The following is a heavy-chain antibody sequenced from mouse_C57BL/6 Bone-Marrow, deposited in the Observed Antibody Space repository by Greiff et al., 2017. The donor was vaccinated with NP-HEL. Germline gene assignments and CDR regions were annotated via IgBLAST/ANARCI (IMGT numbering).Heavy chain of an antibody. CDR3: GRGGSKRGFAY. V-gene: IGHV1-55*01. Sequence: QVQLQQPGAELVKPGASVKMSCKASGYTFTSYWITWVKQRPGQGLEWIGDIYPGGGCTNYNEKFKGKATLTVDTSSSTAYMQLSSLTSEDAAVYYCGRGGSKRGFAYWGQGTLVTVSA. CDR1: GYTFTSYW. CDR2: IYPGGGCT. D-gene: IGHD2-5*01. J-gene: IGHJ3*01.